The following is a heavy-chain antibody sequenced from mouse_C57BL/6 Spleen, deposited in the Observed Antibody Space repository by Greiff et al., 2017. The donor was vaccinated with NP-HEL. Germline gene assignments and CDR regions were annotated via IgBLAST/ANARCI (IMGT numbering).Heavy chain of an antibody. D-gene: IGHD2-4*01. CDR1: GYAFSSSW. Sequence: QVQLQQSGPELVKPGASVKISCKASGYAFSSSWMNWVKQRPGKGLEWIGRIYPGDGDTNYNGKFKGKATLTADKSSSTAYMQLSSLTSEDSAVYFCARGKNYYDYEGGFAYWGQGTLVTVSA. CDR3: ARGKNYYDYEGGFAY. CDR2: IYPGDGDT. V-gene: IGHV1-82*01. J-gene: IGHJ3*01.